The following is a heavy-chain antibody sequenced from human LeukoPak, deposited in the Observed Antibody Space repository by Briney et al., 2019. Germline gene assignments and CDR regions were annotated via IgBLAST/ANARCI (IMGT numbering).Heavy chain of an antibody. D-gene: IGHD1-1*01. CDR3: ARERIGYYFDY. J-gene: IGHJ4*02. Sequence: SETPSLTCAVSGYSISSGYYWGWIRQPPGKGLEWIGSIYHSGSTYYNPSLKSRVTVSVDTSKNQFSLKLSSVTAADTAVYYCARERIGYYFDYWGQGTLVTVSS. V-gene: IGHV4-38-2*01. CDR1: GYSISSGYY. CDR2: IYHSGST.